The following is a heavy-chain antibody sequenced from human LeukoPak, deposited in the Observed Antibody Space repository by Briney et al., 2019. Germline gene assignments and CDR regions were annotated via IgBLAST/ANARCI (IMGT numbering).Heavy chain of an antibody. CDR2: IIPILGIA. J-gene: IGHJ4*02. V-gene: IGHV1-69*04. CDR1: GGTFSSYA. CDR3: ARSPGATVTTGDY. D-gene: IGHD4-11*01. Sequence: GASVKVSCKASGGTFSSYAISWVRQAPGQGLEWMGRIIPILGIANYAQKFQGRVTITADKSTSTAYMELSSLRSEGTAVYYCARSPGATVTTGDYWGQGNLVTVSS.